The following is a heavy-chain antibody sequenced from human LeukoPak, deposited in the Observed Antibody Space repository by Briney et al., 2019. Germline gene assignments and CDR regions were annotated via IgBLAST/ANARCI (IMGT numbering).Heavy chain of an antibody. CDR3: AREGPWASDAFDI. CDR2: IYTSGST. J-gene: IGHJ3*02. V-gene: IGHV4-61*02. CDR1: GVSISSGSYY. Sequence: SETLSLTCAVSGVSISSGSYYWGWVRQPAGKGLEWIGRIYTSGSTNYNPSLRSRVTISVDTSKNQFSLKLSSVTAADTAVYYCAREGPWASDAFDIWGQGTMVTVSS.